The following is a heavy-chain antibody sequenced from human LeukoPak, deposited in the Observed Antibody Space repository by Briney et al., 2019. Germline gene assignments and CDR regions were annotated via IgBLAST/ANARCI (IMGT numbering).Heavy chain of an antibody. CDR3: ARDPSAIFGVVNTAPAFDI. J-gene: IGHJ3*02. V-gene: IGHV4-39*07. D-gene: IGHD3-3*01. CDR2: SYYSGST. CDR1: GGSISSSSYY. Sequence: SETLSLTCTVSGGSISSSSYYWGWIRQPPGKGLEWIVSSYYSGSTYYNPSLKSRVTISVDTSKNQFSLKLSSVTAADTAVYYCARDPSAIFGVVNTAPAFDIWGQGTMVTVSS.